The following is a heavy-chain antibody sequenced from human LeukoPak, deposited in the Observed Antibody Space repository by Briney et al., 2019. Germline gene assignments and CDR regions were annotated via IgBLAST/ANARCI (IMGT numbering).Heavy chain of an antibody. Sequence: SETLSLTCAAYGGSFSGYYWSWIRQPPGKGLEWVGEINHSGSTNYNPCLKSRVTISVDTSKNQFSLKLSSVTAADTAVYYCARGRRCSSTSCSPYYYGMDVWGQGTTVTVSS. J-gene: IGHJ6*02. V-gene: IGHV4-34*01. CDR2: INHSGST. CDR1: GGSFSGYY. D-gene: IGHD2-2*01. CDR3: ARGRRCSSTSCSPYYYGMDV.